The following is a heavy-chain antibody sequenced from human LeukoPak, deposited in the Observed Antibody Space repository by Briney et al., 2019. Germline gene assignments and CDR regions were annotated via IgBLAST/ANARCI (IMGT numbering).Heavy chain of an antibody. CDR1: GYTFTSYG. Sequence: ASVKVSCKASGYTFTSYGISWVRQAPGQGLEWMGWISAYNGNTNYAQKLQGRVTMTTDTSTSTAYMELRSLRSDDTAVYYCARDAVSGDYDSSGYYFDYWGQGTLVTVSS. V-gene: IGHV1-18*01. J-gene: IGHJ4*02. D-gene: IGHD3-22*01. CDR3: ARDAVSGDYDSSGYYFDY. CDR2: ISAYNGNT.